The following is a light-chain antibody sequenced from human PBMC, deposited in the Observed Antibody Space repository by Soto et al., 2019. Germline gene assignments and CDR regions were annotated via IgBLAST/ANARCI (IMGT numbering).Light chain of an antibody. Sequence: EIVLTQSPATLSLSPGERATLSCRASQSVSSYLAWYQQKPGQAPRLLIYDASNRATGIPARFSGSGSGTDFTLTISSLEPEDSAVYFCQQYHNWPLTFGPGTKVEFK. CDR2: DAS. CDR3: QQYHNWPLT. V-gene: IGKV3-11*01. J-gene: IGKJ3*01. CDR1: QSVSSY.